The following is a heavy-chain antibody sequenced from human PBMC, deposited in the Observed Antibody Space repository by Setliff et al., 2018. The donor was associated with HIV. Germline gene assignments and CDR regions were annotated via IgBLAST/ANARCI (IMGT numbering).Heavy chain of an antibody. CDR2: VNPSGNT. V-gene: IGHV4-34*01. CDR1: GGSFTGHY. Sequence: SETLSLTCAVSGGSFTGHYLTWIRQPPGKGLEWIGEVNPSGNTNYNPSLKSRLITIVDRPKSQFSLSLSSVTTADTAVYFCVSQSNFEDFWGQGTVVTV. D-gene: IGHD4-4*01. J-gene: IGHJ4*02. CDR3: VSQSNFEDF.